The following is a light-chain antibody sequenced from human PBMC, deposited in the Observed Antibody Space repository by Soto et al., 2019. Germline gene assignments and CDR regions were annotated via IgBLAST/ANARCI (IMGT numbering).Light chain of an antibody. CDR2: GVS. Sequence: EILFTQSPDNLSVSPGESATLSCRASQSVGPNLVWYQQKFGQPPRILIYGVSTRDTGVPARFSGSGSGTEFTLPISSLQPEDFAVYYCHQYNNWPLTFGGGTKVDIK. J-gene: IGKJ4*01. CDR3: HQYNNWPLT. CDR1: QSVGPN. V-gene: IGKV3-15*01.